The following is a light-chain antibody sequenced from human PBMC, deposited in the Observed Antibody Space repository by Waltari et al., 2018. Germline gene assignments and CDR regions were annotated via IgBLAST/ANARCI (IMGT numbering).Light chain of an antibody. V-gene: IGKV3-20*01. Sequence: EIVLTQSPGTLSLSPGERATLSCRASQSVISRNLAWYQQRPGQAPRLLIYGASNRATGIPDRISGSGSGTDFTLTISRLEPEDFAVYYCQQYGSSPWTFGQGTKVDIK. CDR3: QQYGSSPWT. CDR2: GAS. CDR1: QSVISRN. J-gene: IGKJ1*01.